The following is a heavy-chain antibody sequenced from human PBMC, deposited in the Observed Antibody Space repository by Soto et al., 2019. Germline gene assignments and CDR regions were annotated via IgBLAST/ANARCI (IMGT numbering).Heavy chain of an antibody. CDR1: GYTFTSYG. Sequence: ASVKVSCKASGYTFTSYGISWVRQAPGQGLEWMGWISAYNGNTNYAQKLQGRVTMTTDTSTSTAYMELRSLRSDDTAVYYCARSLGSVVVPAALGPGAFDIWGQGTMVT. D-gene: IGHD2-2*01. V-gene: IGHV1-18*01. CDR2: ISAYNGNT. CDR3: ARSLGSVVVPAALGPGAFDI. J-gene: IGHJ3*02.